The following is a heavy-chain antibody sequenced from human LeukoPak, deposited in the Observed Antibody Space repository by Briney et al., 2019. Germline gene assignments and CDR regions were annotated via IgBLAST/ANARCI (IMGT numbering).Heavy chain of an antibody. V-gene: IGHV3-53*01. J-gene: IGHJ6*03. D-gene: IGHD6-19*01. CDR2: IYSGGST. CDR3: AAGGAVAAHYYYYYYMDV. Sequence: QPGGSLRLSCAASGFTVSSNYMSWVRQAPGKGLEWVSVIYSGGSTYYADSVKGRFTISRDNSKNTLYLQMNSLRAEDTAVYYCAAGGAVAAHYYYYYYMDVWGKGTTVTISS. CDR1: GFTVSSNY.